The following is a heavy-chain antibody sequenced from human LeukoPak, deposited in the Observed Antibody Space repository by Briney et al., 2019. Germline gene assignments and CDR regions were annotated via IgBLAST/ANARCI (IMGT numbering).Heavy chain of an antibody. CDR3: ARVGGSGSFGNWFDP. J-gene: IGHJ5*02. CDR2: IYYSGST. V-gene: IGHV4-59*01. CDR1: GGSISSYY. Sequence: SETLSLTCTVSGGSISSYYWSWIRQPPGKGLEWIGYIYYSGSTNYNPSLKSRVTISVDTSKNQFSLKLSSVTAADTAVYYCARVGGSGSFGNWFDPWGQGTLVTVSS. D-gene: IGHD3-10*01.